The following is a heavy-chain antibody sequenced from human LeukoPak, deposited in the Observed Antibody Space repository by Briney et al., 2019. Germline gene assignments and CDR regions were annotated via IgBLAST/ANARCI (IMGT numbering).Heavy chain of an antibody. V-gene: IGHV4-39*07. CDR1: GDSISGSNYH. CDR3: AREPDA. CDR2: VHHTGRA. J-gene: IGHJ5*02. Sequence: SETLSLTCTVSGDSISGSNYHWGWIRQPPGKGLEWLGTVHHTGRAFYNPSLRGRTTVSVDTSKNQFSLKLTSVTAADTAVYYCAREPDAWGQGTLVSVSS.